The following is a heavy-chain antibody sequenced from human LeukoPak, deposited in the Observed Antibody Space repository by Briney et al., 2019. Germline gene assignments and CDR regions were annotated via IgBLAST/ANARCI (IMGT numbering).Heavy chain of an antibody. Sequence: ASVKVSCKASGYTFTSYYMHWVRQAPRQGLEWMGIINPSGGSTSYAQKFQGRVTMTRDTSTSTVYMELSSLRSEDTAVYCCASSGIAVAGKFDYWGQGTLVTVSS. D-gene: IGHD6-19*01. CDR3: ASSGIAVAGKFDY. J-gene: IGHJ4*02. CDR2: INPSGGST. CDR1: GYTFTSYY. V-gene: IGHV1-46*01.